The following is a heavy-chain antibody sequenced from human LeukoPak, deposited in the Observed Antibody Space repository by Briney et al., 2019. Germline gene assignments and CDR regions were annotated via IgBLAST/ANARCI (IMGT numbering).Heavy chain of an antibody. D-gene: IGHD6-19*01. CDR1: GFTFSSSW. Sequence: GGSLRLSCAASGFTFSSSWMHWVRQAPGKGLVWVSRNNTDGTNTDYADSVKGRFTISRDNAKNTLYLQMNSLRAEDTAVYYCARDRGAVAGDYWGQGTLVTVSS. V-gene: IGHV3-74*01. CDR2: NNTDGTNT. CDR3: ARDRGAVAGDY. J-gene: IGHJ4*02.